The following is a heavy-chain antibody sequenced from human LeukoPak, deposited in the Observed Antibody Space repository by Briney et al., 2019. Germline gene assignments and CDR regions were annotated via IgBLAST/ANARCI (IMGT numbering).Heavy chain of an antibody. CDR2: IRSNGETA. D-gene: IGHD1-1*01. J-gene: IGHJ4*02. CDR3: AKGQEVDDGVFVS. Sequence: GGSLRLSCAASGFTFSNVAMSWVRQAPGIGLEWVSAIRSNGETAYNVASVKGRFSISRDKARQTVYLQMNSLRVEDTAIYYCAKGQEVDDGVFVSWGQGTLATVPS. CDR1: GFTFSNVA. V-gene: IGHV3-23*01.